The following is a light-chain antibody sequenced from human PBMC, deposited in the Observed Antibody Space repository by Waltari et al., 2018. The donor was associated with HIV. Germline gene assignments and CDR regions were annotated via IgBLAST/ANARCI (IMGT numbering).Light chain of an antibody. CDR1: QSISNY. J-gene: IGKJ4*01. CDR2: AAS. V-gene: IGKV1-39*01. Sequence: DIQMTQSPSSLSASVGDRVTITCRASQSISNYLNWYQQKPERAPDRLLYAASSLQSGVPSRFSGSGSGTDFTLTISSLQPEDSASYYCQQSQSTPLTFGGGTKVEIK. CDR3: QQSQSTPLT.